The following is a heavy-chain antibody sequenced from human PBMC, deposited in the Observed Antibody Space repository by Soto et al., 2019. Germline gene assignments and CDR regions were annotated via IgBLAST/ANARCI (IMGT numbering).Heavy chain of an antibody. Sequence: EVHLSESGGGLVQPGGSLRLSCTASGFTFSSYAMSWVRQAPGKGLEWVSVISGSGGSTYYADSVKGRFTISRDSSKNTPYLQMNSLRAEDTAVYYCAKNVIDRYSSSDYWGQGTLVTVSS. J-gene: IGHJ4*02. D-gene: IGHD6-6*01. CDR2: ISGSGGST. CDR3: AKNVIDRYSSSDY. CDR1: GFTFSSYA. V-gene: IGHV3-23*01.